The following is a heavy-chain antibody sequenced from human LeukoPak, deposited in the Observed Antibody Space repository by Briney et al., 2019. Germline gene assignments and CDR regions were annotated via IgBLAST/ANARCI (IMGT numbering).Heavy chain of an antibody. CDR1: GFTFSSYW. CDR2: ISGSGGST. V-gene: IGHV3-23*01. D-gene: IGHD6-13*01. CDR3: AMSYSSSWYWTITPSYYFDY. J-gene: IGHJ4*02. Sequence: GGSLRLSCAASGFTFSSYWMSWVRQAPGKGLEWVSAISGSGGSTYYADSVKGRFTISRDNSKNTLYLQMNSLRAEDTAVYYCAMSYSSSWYWTITPSYYFDYWGQGTLVTVSS.